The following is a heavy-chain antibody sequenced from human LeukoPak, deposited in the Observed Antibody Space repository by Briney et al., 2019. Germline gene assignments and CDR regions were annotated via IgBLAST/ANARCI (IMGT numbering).Heavy chain of an antibody. CDR2: ISGSGGST. V-gene: IGHV3-23*01. CDR1: GFTFSSYA. Sequence: GGSLRLSCAASGFTFSSYAMSWVRQAPGKGLEWVSAISGSGGSTYYADSVKGRFTISRDNSKNTLYLQMNSLRAVDTAVYYCAKDGSYFTDSSGYVDYWGQGTLVTVSS. CDR3: AKDGSYFTDSSGYVDY. D-gene: IGHD3-22*01. J-gene: IGHJ4*02.